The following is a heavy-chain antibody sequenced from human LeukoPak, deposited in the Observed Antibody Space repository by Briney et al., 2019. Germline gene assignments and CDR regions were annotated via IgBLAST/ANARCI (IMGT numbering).Heavy chain of an antibody. CDR2: IYYSGST. V-gene: IGHV4-59*01. CDR3: AREAPQYSSSGDY. Sequence: SETLSLTCTVSGGSISSYYWSWIRQPPGKGLEWIGYIYYSGSTNYNPSLKSRVTILVDTSKNQFSLKLSSVTAADTAVYYCAREAPQYSSSGDYWGQGTLVTVSS. J-gene: IGHJ4*02. D-gene: IGHD6-6*01. CDR1: GGSISSYY.